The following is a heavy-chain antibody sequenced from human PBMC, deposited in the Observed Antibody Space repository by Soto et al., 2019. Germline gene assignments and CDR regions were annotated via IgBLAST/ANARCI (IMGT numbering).Heavy chain of an antibody. J-gene: IGHJ5*02. D-gene: IGHD3-9*01. V-gene: IGHV3-23*01. CDR2: ISGSGGST. Sequence: PGGSLRLSCAASGFTFSSYAMSWVRQAPGKGLEWVSAISGSGGSTYYADSVKGRFTISRDNSKNTLYLQMNSLRAEDTAVYYCANLPTYYDILTGYYRDPNWFDPWGQGTLVTVSS. CDR3: ANLPTYYDILTGYYRDPNWFDP. CDR1: GFTFSSYA.